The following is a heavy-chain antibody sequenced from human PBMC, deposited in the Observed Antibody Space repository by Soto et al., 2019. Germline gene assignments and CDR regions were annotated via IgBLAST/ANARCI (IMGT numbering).Heavy chain of an antibody. CDR3: ARDQPAAILYYYYYGMDV. V-gene: IGHV3-21*01. CDR2: ISSSSSYI. D-gene: IGHD2-2*02. CDR1: EVTCSSYS. J-gene: IGHJ6*02. Sequence: RSLRLSCAASEVTCSSYSMNWVSQAPGKGLEWVSSISSSSSYIYYADSVKGRFTISRDNAKNSLYLQMNSLRAEDTAVYYCARDQPAAILYYYYYGMDVWGQGTTVTVSS.